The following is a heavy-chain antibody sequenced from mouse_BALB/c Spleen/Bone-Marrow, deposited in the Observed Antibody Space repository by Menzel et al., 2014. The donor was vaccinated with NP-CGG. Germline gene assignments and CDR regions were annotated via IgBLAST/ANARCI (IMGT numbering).Heavy chain of an antibody. CDR1: GFTFSNYT. Sequence: EVMLVESGGGLVQPGGSLKLSCAASGFTFSNYTMSWIRQTPEKRLEWVAYISNGGGTTYYPDTVKGRFTISRDKAKNTLYLQMSSLKSEDTAMYYCARRYDYGYGPFAYWGQGTLVTVSA. J-gene: IGHJ3*01. CDR3: ARRYDYGYGPFAY. D-gene: IGHD1-2*01. V-gene: IGHV5-12-2*01. CDR2: ISNGGGTT.